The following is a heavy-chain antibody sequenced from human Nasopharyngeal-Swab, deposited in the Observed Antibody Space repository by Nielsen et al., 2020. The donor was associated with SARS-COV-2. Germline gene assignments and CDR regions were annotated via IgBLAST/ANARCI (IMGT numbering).Heavy chain of an antibody. D-gene: IGHD3-10*01. CDR3: AREGDGGSGSYLGYYYYYYMDV. V-gene: IGHV4-30-4*01. CDR2: IYYSGST. J-gene: IGHJ6*03. CDR1: GGSISSSSYY. Sequence: SETLSLTCTVSGGSISSSSYYWSWIRQPPGKGLEWIGYIYYSGSTYYNPSLKSRVTISVDTSKNQFSLKLSSVTAADTAVYYCAREGDGGSGSYLGYYYYYYMDVWGKGTTVTVSS.